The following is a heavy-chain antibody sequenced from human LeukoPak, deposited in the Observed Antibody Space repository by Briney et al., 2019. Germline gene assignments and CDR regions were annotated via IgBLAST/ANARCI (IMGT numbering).Heavy chain of an antibody. CDR2: ISTYSGKT. CDR1: GYTFTSCG. CDR3: ARDQQWLDPARHGFDY. V-gene: IGHV1-18*01. D-gene: IGHD6-19*01. Sequence: ASVKVSCKASGYTFTSCGISWVRQAPGQGLEWMGWISTYSGKTSYAQKYQGRVTMTTDTSTSTAYMELRSLRSDDTAVYYCARDQQWLDPARHGFDYWGQGTLVTVSS. J-gene: IGHJ4*02.